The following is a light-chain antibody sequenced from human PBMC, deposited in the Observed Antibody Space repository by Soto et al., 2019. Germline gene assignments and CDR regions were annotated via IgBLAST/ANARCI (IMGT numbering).Light chain of an antibody. CDR2: EVS. V-gene: IGLV2-14*01. J-gene: IGLJ2*01. CDR3: SSYTSSSTVV. CDR1: SSDVGGYNY. Sequence: QSALTQPASVSGSPGQSITISCTGTSSDVGGYNYVSWYQQHPGKAPKLMIYEVSNRPSGVSNRCSGYKSGNTASLTISGLQAEDEADYYCSSYTSSSTVVFGGGTKRTVL.